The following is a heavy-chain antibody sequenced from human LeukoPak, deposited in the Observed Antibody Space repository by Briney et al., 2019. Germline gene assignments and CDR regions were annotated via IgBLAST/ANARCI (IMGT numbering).Heavy chain of an antibody. J-gene: IGHJ3*02. V-gene: IGHV3-30*02. D-gene: IGHD3-10*01. Sequence: GGSLRLSCAASGFTFSSYGMHWVRQAPGKGLEWVAFIRYDGSNKYYADSVKGRFTISRDNSKNTLYLQMNSLRAEDTAVYYCASETMVRGTAFDIWGQGTMVTVSS. CDR1: GFTFSSYG. CDR2: IRYDGSNK. CDR3: ASETMVRGTAFDI.